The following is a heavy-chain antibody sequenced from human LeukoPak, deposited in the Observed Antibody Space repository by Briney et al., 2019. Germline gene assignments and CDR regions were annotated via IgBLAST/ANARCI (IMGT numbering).Heavy chain of an antibody. CDR3: ARVPYSGGWYFDY. CDR2: MNPNSGNT. CDR1: GYTFTSYD. D-gene: IGHD6-19*01. V-gene: IGHV1-8*03. Sequence: ASVKVSCEASGYTFTSYDINWVRQATGQGLEWMGWMNPNSGNTGYAQKFQGRVTITRNTSISTAYMELSSLRSEDTAVYYCARVPYSGGWYFDYWGQGTLVTVSS. J-gene: IGHJ4*02.